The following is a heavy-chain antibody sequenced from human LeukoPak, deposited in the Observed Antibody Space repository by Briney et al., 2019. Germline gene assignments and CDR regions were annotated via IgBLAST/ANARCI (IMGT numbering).Heavy chain of an antibody. Sequence: PSETLSLTCAVYGGSFSGYYWSWVRQPPGKGLEWIGEINHSGSTNYNPSLKSRVTISVDTSKNQFSLKLSSVTAADTAVYYCARVRAGSSRSGQYYFDYWGQGTLVTVSS. CDR3: ARVRAGSSRSGQYYFDY. D-gene: IGHD6-13*01. V-gene: IGHV4-34*01. CDR1: GGSFSGYY. J-gene: IGHJ4*02. CDR2: INHSGST.